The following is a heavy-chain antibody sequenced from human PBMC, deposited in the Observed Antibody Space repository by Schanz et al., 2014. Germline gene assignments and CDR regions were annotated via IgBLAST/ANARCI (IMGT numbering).Heavy chain of an antibody. V-gene: IGHV3-23*04. CDR1: GFTVSAYS. Sequence: EVQVVESGGGLVRPGGSLRLSCSGFTVSAYSANWVRQAPGKGLEWVSGIGGSGGSTDYADSVKGRFTISRDNSKNTVHLQMNSLRAEDTAVYFCAKDRWRATVMVDAFDIWGQGTMVTVSS. D-gene: IGHD4-4*01. CDR3: AKDRWRATVMVDAFDI. J-gene: IGHJ3*02. CDR2: IGGSGGST.